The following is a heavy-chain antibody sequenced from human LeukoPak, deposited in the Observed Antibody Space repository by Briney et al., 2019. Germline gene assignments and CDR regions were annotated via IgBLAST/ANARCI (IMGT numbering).Heavy chain of an antibody. D-gene: IGHD6-13*01. CDR1: GFTFSNAW. V-gene: IGHV3-15*01. CDR2: IKSKTDGGTT. Sequence: KPGGSLRLSCAASGFTFSNAWMSWVRQAPGKGLEWVGRIKSKTDGGTTDYAAPVKGRFTISRDESKNTLYLQMNSLKTEDTAVYYCTTSPGIAASYYYGMDVWGQGTTVTVSS. CDR3: TTSPGIAASYYYGMDV. J-gene: IGHJ6*02.